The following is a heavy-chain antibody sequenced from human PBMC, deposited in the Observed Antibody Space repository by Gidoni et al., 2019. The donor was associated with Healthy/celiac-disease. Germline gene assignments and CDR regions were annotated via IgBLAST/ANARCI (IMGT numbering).Heavy chain of an antibody. CDR3: AATSPGYSYGYYYYYGMDV. J-gene: IGHJ6*02. CDR2: ISSSSSYT. CDR1: GFTFSAYY. D-gene: IGHD5-18*01. Sequence: QVQLVESGGGLVKPGGSLRLSCAASGFTFSAYYMSWIRQAPGKGLEWVSYISSSSSYTNYADSVKGRFTISRDNAKNSLYLQMNSLRAEDTAVYYCAATSPGYSYGYYYYYGMDVWGQGTTVTVSS. V-gene: IGHV3-11*06.